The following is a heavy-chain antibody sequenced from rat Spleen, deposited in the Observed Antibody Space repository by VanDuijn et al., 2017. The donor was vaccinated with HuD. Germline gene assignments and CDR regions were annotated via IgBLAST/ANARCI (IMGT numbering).Heavy chain of an antibody. Sequence: EVKLVESGGALVQPGRSLKLSCAASGFTFDDYGMAWVRQAPKNGLEWVANINWSGTITYYPDSVKGRFTISRDNSKNALYLQMNNLRSEDTAIYYCTRSVFDYWGQGVMVTVSS. CDR2: INWSGTIT. CDR3: TRSVFDY. V-gene: IGHV5-36*01. J-gene: IGHJ2*01. CDR1: GFTFDDYG.